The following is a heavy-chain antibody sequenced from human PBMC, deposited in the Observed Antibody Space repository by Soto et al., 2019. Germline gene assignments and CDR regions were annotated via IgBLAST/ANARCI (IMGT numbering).Heavy chain of an antibody. CDR1: GFAFSNYD. Sequence: QAQLVESGGGVVQPGKSLRLSCVTSGFAFSNYDVHWVRQAPGKGLEWVAVISYDGSRQYYAESVKGRFTISRDNSKKTIYLQMNSLRAEDTALYYCAKDDYGMDVWGRGTTVSVSS. J-gene: IGHJ6*02. CDR3: AKDDYGMDV. V-gene: IGHV3-30*18. CDR2: ISYDGSRQ.